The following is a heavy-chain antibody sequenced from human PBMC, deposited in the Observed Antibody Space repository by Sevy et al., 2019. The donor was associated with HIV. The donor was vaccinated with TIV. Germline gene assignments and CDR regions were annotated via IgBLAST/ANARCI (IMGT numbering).Heavy chain of an antibody. CDR3: ARDRPTLNYHASSGYNYYFDS. Sequence: GGSLRLSCAASGFTFSSYNMNWVRQAPGKGLEWISSITGDSSYMYDADSVKGRFTISRDNAKNSLYLHMNGPRAEDTAVYYCARDRPTLNYHASSGYNYYFDSWGQGTLVTVSS. V-gene: IGHV3-21*01. CDR2: ITGDSSYM. D-gene: IGHD3-22*01. CDR1: GFTFSSYN. J-gene: IGHJ4*02.